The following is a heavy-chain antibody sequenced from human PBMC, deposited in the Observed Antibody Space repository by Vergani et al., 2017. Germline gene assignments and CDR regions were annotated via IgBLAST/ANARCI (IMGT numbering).Heavy chain of an antibody. J-gene: IGHJ4*02. CDR3: ARHTTYTDS. V-gene: IGHV5-51*01. CDR1: EYSFGNYW. Sequence: EVELVQSGPEMRKSGESLKISCKGSEYSFGNYWIGWVRQMPGKGLEWMGIIYPADSDTRYSPSFQGQVTISADKSISTAFLQWDNLKASGTALYYCARHTTYTDSWGQGTLVTVSS. D-gene: IGHD1-1*01. CDR2: IYPADSDT.